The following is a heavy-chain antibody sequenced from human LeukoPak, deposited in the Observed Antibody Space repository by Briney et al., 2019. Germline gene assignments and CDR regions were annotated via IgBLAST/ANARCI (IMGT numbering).Heavy chain of an antibody. CDR3: ASCGDSHRNSRARY. V-gene: IGHV7-4-1*02. J-gene: IGHJ4*02. CDR1: GYTFTINA. Sequence: GASVTLSFTASGYTFTINAMNWVRQAHGQGLERMGWFNTNTGNPTYDQGFTGRFVFSLDTSVSTAYLQISSLKAEDTAVYYCASCGDSHRNSRARYWGQGTLVTVSS. CDR2: FNTNTGNP. D-gene: IGHD2/OR15-2a*01.